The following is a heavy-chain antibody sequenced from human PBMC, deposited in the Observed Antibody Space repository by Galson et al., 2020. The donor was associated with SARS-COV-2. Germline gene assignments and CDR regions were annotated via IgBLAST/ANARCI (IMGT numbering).Heavy chain of an antibody. J-gene: IGHJ4*02. CDR3: ARDPASGSQRHLDY. V-gene: IGHV3-30-3*01. Sequence: GESLKISCAASGFVFSSYAMHWVRQAPGKGLEWVAVIGSDGNNIHYGDSVKGRFTISRDNSKHTLYLQMNGLTDEDTAIYYCARDPASGSQRHLDYWGQGSLVTVSS. CDR1: GFVFSSYA. CDR2: IGSDGNNI. D-gene: IGHD1-26*01.